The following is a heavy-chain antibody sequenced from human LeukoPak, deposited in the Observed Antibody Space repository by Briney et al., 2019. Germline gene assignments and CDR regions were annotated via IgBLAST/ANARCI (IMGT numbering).Heavy chain of an antibody. CDR3: ARGCSSTTCYAADLDY. J-gene: IGHJ4*02. CDR2: ISSDGSST. CDR1: GFTFSSYV. D-gene: IGHD2-2*01. V-gene: IGHV3-64*01. Sequence: GGSLRLSCAASGFTFSSYVMPWVRQAPGKGLEYVSAISSDGSSTYYANSVKGRFTISRDNSKNTLYLQMGSLRAEDMAVYYCARGCSSTTCYAADLDYWGQGLLVTVSS.